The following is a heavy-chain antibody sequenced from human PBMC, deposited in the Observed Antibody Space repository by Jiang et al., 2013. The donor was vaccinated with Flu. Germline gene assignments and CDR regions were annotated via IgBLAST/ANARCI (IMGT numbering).Heavy chain of an antibody. J-gene: IGHJ2*01. Sequence: PSETLSLTCTVSGGSISSYYWSWIRQPPGKGLEWIGYIYYSGSTNYNPSLKSRVTISVDTSKNQFSLKLSSVTAADTAVYYCARDGTLDWYFDLWGRGTLVTVSS. CDR1: GGSISSYY. CDR3: ARDGTLDWYFDL. CDR2: IYYSGST. V-gene: IGHV4-59*01.